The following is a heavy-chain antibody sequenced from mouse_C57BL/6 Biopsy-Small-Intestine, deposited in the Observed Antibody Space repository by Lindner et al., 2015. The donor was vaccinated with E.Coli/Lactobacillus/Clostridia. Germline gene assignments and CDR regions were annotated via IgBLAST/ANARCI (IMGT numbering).Heavy chain of an antibody. D-gene: IGHD6-1*01. CDR3: AKDWREYSSGLDAFDI. J-gene: IGHJ3*01. Sequence: SVKVSCKASGYSFTSYGVSWVRQAPGQGLEWMGWIGPYNDYPNSAQKFQGRLTMTMDTSTTTAYMELGSLRSDDTAVYYCAKDWREYSSGLDAFDIWGQGTMVTVSS. V-gene: IGHV1-50*01. CDR2: IGPYNDYP. CDR1: GYSFTSYG.